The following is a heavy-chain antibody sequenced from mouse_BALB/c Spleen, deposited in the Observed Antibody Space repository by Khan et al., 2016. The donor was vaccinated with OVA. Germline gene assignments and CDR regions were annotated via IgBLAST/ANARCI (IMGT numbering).Heavy chain of an antibody. CDR2: LWSGGST. J-gene: IGHJ3*01. CDR3: ARGGLPFAY. D-gene: IGHD2-13*01. Sequence: QVQLKESGPGLVQPSQSLSITCTVSGFSLSSYGVHWVRQSPGKGLEWLGVLWSGGSTDFNAAFISRLSLNKDNSKSQVFFKMKSLQTNDSAIYYCARGGLPFAYWGQGTLVTVSA. CDR1: GFSLSSYG. V-gene: IGHV2-2*02.